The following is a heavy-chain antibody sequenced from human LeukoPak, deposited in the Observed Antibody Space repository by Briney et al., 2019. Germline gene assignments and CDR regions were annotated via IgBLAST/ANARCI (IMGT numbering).Heavy chain of an antibody. V-gene: IGHV4-59*01. Sequence: PSETLSLTCTVSGGSISSYYWSWIRQPPGKGLEWIGYIYYSGSTNYNPSLKSRVTISVDTSKNQFSLKLSSVTAADTAVYYCARGVGATDGGDWFDPWGQGTLVTVSS. D-gene: IGHD1-26*01. CDR3: ARGVGATDGGDWFDP. J-gene: IGHJ5*02. CDR2: IYYSGST. CDR1: GGSISSYY.